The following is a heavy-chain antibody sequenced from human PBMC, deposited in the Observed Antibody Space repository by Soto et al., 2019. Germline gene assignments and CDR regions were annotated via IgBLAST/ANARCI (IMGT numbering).Heavy chain of an antibody. D-gene: IGHD3-3*01. CDR3: ARAHYEYYYFWSGYTSDAFDI. CDR1: GYTFTGYY. Sequence: ASVKVSCKASGYTFTGYYMHWVRQAPGQGLEWMGWINPNSGGTNYAQKFQGWVTMTRDTSISTAYMELSRLRSDDTAVYYCARAHYEYYYFWSGYTSDAFDIWGQGTMVTVSS. V-gene: IGHV1-2*04. J-gene: IGHJ3*02. CDR2: INPNSGGT.